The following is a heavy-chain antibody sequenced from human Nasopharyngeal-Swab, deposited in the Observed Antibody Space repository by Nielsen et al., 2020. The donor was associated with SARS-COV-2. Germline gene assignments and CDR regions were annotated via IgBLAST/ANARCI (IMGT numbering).Heavy chain of an antibody. CDR1: GYSFPNYW. V-gene: IGHV5-10-1*01. D-gene: IGHD3-10*01. J-gene: IGHJ3*02. CDR3: ARQYQNYFGSGDYHGAFDI. CDR2: VDPSDSYT. Sequence: GESLKISCEGSGYSFPNYWISWVRQVPGKGLEWMGKVDPSDSYTDYSPSLRGHVTISVDRSISTAYLQWSSLKASDTAMYYCARQYQNYFGSGDYHGAFDIWGQGTMVTVSS.